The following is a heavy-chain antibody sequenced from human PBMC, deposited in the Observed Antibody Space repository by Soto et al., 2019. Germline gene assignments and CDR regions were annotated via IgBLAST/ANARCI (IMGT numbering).Heavy chain of an antibody. Sequence: QVQLQESGPGLVKPSETLSLTCTVSGGSVSSGSYYWSWIRQPPGKGLEWIGYIYYSGSTNYNPSLKSRVTISVDTSKNQFSLKLSSVTAADTAVYYCAREALDGLLYWYFDLRGRGTLVTVSS. J-gene: IGHJ2*01. CDR3: AREALDGLLYWYFDL. CDR2: IYYSGST. V-gene: IGHV4-61*01. CDR1: GGSVSSGSYY.